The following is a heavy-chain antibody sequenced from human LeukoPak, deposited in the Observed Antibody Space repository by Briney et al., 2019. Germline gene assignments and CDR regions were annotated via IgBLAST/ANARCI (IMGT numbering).Heavy chain of an antibody. J-gene: IGHJ2*01. CDR2: MNPNSGNT. CDR3: ARGLGSFGYSWYFDL. CDR1: GYTVTSYD. V-gene: IGHV1-8*01. Sequence: ASVKVSCKASGYTVTSYDVDWVRQATGQGLEWMGWMNPNSGNTGYAQKFQGRVTMTRNTSISTAYMELSSLRSEDTAVYYCARGLGSFGYSWYFDLWGRGTLVTVSS. D-gene: IGHD6-13*01.